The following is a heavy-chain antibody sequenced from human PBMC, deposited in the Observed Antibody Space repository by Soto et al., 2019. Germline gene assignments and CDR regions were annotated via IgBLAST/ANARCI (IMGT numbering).Heavy chain of an antibody. CDR1: GFTFTSYA. J-gene: IGHJ4*02. Sequence: ASVKVSCKSSGFTFTSYAIHWLRQAPGQRPQWMGWINGGSGNAKYSQDFQGRVTFTRDTFATTAYLELSSLRSEDTAVYYCARVPPWGNSAGDYYIQHYDSWGQGTPVTVSS. CDR3: ARVPPWGNSAGDYYIQHYDS. V-gene: IGHV1-3*01. D-gene: IGHD3-10*01. CDR2: INGGSGNA.